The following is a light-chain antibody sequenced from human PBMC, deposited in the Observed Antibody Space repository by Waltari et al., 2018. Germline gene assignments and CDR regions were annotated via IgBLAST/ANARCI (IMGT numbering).Light chain of an antibody. J-gene: IGLJ2*01. CDR2: ASS. Sequence: QSVLTQPPSVSGAPGQRVTISCTGSSSNIGAGYEVHWYQQLPGTVPKLIIYASSNRPSGVPDRVSGFKSGTSASLAITGLQAEDEADYYCQSYDSSLSVVFGGGTKLTVL. CDR1: SSNIGAGYE. CDR3: QSYDSSLSVV. V-gene: IGLV1-40*01.